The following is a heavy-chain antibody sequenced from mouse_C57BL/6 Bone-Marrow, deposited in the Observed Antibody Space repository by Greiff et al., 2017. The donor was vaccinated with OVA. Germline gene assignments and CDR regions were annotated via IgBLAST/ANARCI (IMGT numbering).Heavy chain of an antibody. CDR2: IYPGDGDT. J-gene: IGHJ2*01. V-gene: IGHV1-82*01. D-gene: IGHD2-1*01. Sequence: QVQLKQSGPELVKPGASVKISCKASGYAFSSSWMNWVKQRPGKGLEWIGRIYPGDGDTNYNGKFKGKATLTADKSSSTAYMQLSSLTSEDSAVYFCAREDYGNPYFDYWGQGTTLTVSS. CDR1: GYAFSSSW. CDR3: AREDYGNPYFDY.